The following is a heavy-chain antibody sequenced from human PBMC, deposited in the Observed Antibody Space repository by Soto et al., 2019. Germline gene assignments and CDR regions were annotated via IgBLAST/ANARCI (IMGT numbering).Heavy chain of an antibody. CDR3: ARAGDIVVVPAAIDYYYYGMDV. CDR1: GFTFSSYG. CDR2: IWYDGSNK. J-gene: IGHJ6*02. V-gene: IGHV3-33*01. Sequence: QVQLVESGGGVVQPGRSLRLSCAASGFTFSSYGMHWVRQAPGKGLEWVAVIWYDGSNKYYADSVKGRFTISRDNSKTXXYXQXXALRAEDTDVYYCARAGDIVVVPAAIDYYYYGMDVWGQGTTVTVSS. D-gene: IGHD2-2*01.